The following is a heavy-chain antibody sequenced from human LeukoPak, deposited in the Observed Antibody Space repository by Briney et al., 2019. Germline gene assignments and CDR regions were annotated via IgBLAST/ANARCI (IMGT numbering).Heavy chain of an antibody. CDR2: ISVYKGNT. CDR1: GYNFISYG. V-gene: IGHV1-18*01. J-gene: IGHJ5*02. CDR3: ARSYGSGSYSDPSQNRFDP. Sequence: ASVKVSCKASGYNFISYGISWVRQAPGQGLEWMGWISVYKGNTNYAQEFQGRLTMTTDTSTNTAYMELRSLRSDDSAVYYCARSYGSGSYSDPSQNRFDPWGQGTLVTVSS. D-gene: IGHD3-10*01.